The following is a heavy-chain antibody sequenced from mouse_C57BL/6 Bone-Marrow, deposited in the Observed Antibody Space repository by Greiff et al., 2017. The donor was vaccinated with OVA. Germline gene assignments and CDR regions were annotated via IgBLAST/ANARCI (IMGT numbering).Heavy chain of an antibody. CDR2: IYPGSGST. Sequence: VQLQPPGAELVKPGASVKMSCKASGYTFTSYWLTWVKQRPGQGLEWIGDIYPGSGSTNYNEKFKSKATLTVDTSSSTAYMQLSSLTSEYSAVYYCARNSNYVYAMDYWGQGTSVTVSS. J-gene: IGHJ4*01. V-gene: IGHV1-55*01. CDR3: ARNSNYVYAMDY. D-gene: IGHD2-5*01. CDR1: GYTFTSYW.